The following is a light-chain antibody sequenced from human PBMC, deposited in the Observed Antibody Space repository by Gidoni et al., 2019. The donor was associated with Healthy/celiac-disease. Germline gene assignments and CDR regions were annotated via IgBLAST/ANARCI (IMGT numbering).Light chain of an antibody. CDR2: DAS. J-gene: IGKJ3*01. V-gene: IGKV3-11*01. Sequence: EIVLTQSLATLSLSPGESATLTCRASQCVSSYLAWYQQKPGQAPRLLIYDASNRATGIPARFSGSGSGTDFTLTISSLEPEDFAVYYCQQRSNWPGFTFGHGTKVDIK. CDR3: QQRSNWPGFT. CDR1: QCVSSY.